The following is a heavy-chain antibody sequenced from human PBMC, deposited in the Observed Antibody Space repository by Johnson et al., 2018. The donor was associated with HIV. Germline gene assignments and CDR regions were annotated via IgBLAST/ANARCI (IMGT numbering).Heavy chain of an antibody. V-gene: IGHV3-30*04. CDR2: ISFDGNNQ. Sequence: QVQLVESGGGVVQPGRSLRLSCAASGFTFSSYVMHWVRQAPGKGLEGVAVISFDGNNQYYADSVKDRFTISRDNSKNTLSLQMNTLRAEDTAVYYCARGGPFHAFDIWGHGTTVTVSS. CDR3: ARGGPFHAFDI. CDR1: GFTFSSYV. J-gene: IGHJ3*02. D-gene: IGHD2-21*01.